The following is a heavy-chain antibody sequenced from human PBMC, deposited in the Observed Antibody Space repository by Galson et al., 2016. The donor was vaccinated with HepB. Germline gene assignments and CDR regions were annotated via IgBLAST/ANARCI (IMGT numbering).Heavy chain of an antibody. CDR1: GFTSVNYA. CDR3: AKDGGGSSHYFDY. V-gene: IGHV3-23*01. J-gene: IGHJ4*02. Sequence: SLRLSCAASGFTSVNYAMTWVRQAPGKGLEWVSTISSTGDSSYYADSVKGRFTVSRDNSKNTLYLHMNSLRAEDTAVYYCAKDGGGSSHYFDYWGQGTLATVSS. CDR2: ISSTGDSS. D-gene: IGHD3-16*01.